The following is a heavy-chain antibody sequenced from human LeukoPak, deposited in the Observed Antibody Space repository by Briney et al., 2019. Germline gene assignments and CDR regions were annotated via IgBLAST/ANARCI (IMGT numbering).Heavy chain of an antibody. CDR1: GFTFSSYW. CDR3: ARVPTVAGTSSAYYYYYGMDV. CDR2: IKQDGSEK. D-gene: IGHD6-19*01. J-gene: IGHJ6*02. Sequence: PGGSLRLSCAASGFTFSSYWMSWVRQAPGKGLEWVANIKQDGSEKYYVDSVKGRFTISRDNAKNSLYLQMNSLRAEDTAVYYCARVPTVAGTSSAYYYYYGMDVWGQGTTVTVSS. V-gene: IGHV3-7*03.